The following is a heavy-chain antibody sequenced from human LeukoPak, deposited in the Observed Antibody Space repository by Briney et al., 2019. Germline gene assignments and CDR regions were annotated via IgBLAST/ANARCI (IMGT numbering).Heavy chain of an antibody. V-gene: IGHV4-59*08. CDR1: GGSISSYY. CDR2: IYYSGST. D-gene: IGHD1-26*01. J-gene: IGHJ4*02. Sequence: SETLSLTCTVSGGSISSYYWSWIRQPPGKGLEWIGNIYYSGSTNYNPSLQSRVTMSVDTSKQQFRLNLSSVTAADTAVYYCASRVGATGAPYFDHWGQGTLVTVSS. CDR3: ASRVGATGAPYFDH.